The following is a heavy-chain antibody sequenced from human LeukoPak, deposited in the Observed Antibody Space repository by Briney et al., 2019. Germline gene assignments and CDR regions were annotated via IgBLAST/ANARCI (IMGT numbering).Heavy chain of an antibody. CDR3: ARVRYCSSTSCYHYFDY. CDR2: IYYSGST. D-gene: IGHD2-2*01. Sequence: SETLSLTCTVSGGSISSSSYYWGWIRQPPGKGLEWIGSIYYSGSTYYNPSLKSRVTISVDTSKNQFSLKLSSVTAADTAVYYCARVRYCSSTSCYHYFDYWGQGTLVTVSS. J-gene: IGHJ4*02. V-gene: IGHV4-39*07. CDR1: GGSISSSSYY.